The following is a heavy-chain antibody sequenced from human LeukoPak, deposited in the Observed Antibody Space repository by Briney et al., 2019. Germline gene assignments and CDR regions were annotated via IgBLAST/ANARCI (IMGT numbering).Heavy chain of an antibody. V-gene: IGHV3-30*18. Sequence: GGSLRLSCAASGFTFSSYGMHWVRQAPGKGLEWVAVISYDGSNKYYADSVKGRFTISRDNSKNTLYLQMNSLRAEDTAVYYCAKDRFSGWSYFDYWGQGTLVTVSS. CDR2: ISYDGSNK. CDR1: GFTFSSYG. J-gene: IGHJ4*02. D-gene: IGHD6-19*01. CDR3: AKDRFSGWSYFDY.